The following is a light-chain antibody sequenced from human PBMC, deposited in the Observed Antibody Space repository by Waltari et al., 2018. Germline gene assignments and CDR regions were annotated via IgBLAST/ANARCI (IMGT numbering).Light chain of an antibody. CDR3: QQYNDWRRS. CDR2: DAS. CDR1: QSVSSN. J-gene: IGKJ2*01. Sequence: ETVMTPPPVTLSLPPGERATLSCRASQSVSSNLAWYQQKPGQAPRLVIYDASTRATGIPARFSGSGSGTEFTLTISSLQSEDFAVYYCQQYNDWRRSFGQGTKLEI. V-gene: IGKV3-15*01.